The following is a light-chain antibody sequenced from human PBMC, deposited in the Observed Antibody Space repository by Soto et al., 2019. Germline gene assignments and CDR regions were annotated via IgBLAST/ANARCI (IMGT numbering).Light chain of an antibody. J-gene: IGLJ1*01. Sequence: QSALTQPPSASGTPGQRVTISCSGSSSNIGSNTVNWYQQLPGTAPKLLIYRNNQRPSGVPDRFSGSKSGTSASLAISGLQSEDEADYYCAAWDDSLNGYVFGTGTKPTVL. V-gene: IGLV1-44*01. CDR1: SSNIGSNT. CDR3: AAWDDSLNGYV. CDR2: RNN.